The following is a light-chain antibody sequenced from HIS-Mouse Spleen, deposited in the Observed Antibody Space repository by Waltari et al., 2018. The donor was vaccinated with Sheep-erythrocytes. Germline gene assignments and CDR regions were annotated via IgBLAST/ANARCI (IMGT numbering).Light chain of an antibody. J-gene: IGLJ1*01. Sequence: QSALTQPRSVSGSPGQSVTISCTGTSSDVGGYNDVSWYQKHPGKAPKPRIYDVSKRPAGVPDRFSGSKSGNTASLTISGLQAEDEADYYCCSYAGSYNHVFATGTKVTVL. CDR2: DVS. CDR3: CSYAGSYNHV. CDR1: SSDVGGYND. V-gene: IGLV2-11*01.